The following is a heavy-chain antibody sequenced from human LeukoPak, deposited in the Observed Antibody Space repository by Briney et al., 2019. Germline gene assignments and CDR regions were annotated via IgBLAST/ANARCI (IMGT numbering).Heavy chain of an antibody. D-gene: IGHD3-22*01. Sequence: PSETLSLTCTVSGGSISSYYWSWIRQPAGKGLEWIGRIYTSGSTNYNPSLKSRVTMSVDTSKNQFSLKLSSVTAADTAVYYCARVRQSDYYDSSGYYRPWDYFDYWGQGTLVTVSS. CDR3: ARVRQSDYYDSSGYYRPWDYFDY. V-gene: IGHV4-4*07. CDR2: IYTSGST. CDR1: GGSISSYY. J-gene: IGHJ4*02.